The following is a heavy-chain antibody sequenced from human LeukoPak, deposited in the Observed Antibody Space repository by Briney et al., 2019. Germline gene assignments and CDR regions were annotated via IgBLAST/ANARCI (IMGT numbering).Heavy chain of an antibody. D-gene: IGHD6-13*01. CDR1: GFTFSSYW. V-gene: IGHV3-74*01. CDR3: AKTSGLGNSLF. J-gene: IGHJ3*01. Sequence: GGSLRLSCAASGFTFSSYWMHWVRQAPGKGLVWVSRINSDGSSTSYADSVKGRFTISRDNAKNTLYLQMNSLRAEDTAVYYCAKTSGLGNSLFWGQGTMVTVSS. CDR2: INSDGSST.